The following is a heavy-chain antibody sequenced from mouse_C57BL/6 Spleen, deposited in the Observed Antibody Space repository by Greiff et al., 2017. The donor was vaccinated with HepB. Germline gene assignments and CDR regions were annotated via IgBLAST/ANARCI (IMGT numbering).Heavy chain of an antibody. CDR1: GYTFTSYW. J-gene: IGHJ3*01. V-gene: IGHV1-50*01. CDR2: IDPSDSYT. Sequence: QVQLQQPGAELVKPGASVKLSCKASGYTFTSYWMQWVKQRPGQGLEWIGEIDPSDSYTNYNQKFKGKATLTVDTSSSTAYMQLSSLTAEDSAVYYCARKGGNYGGDWGKGTLVTVSA. CDR3: ARKGGNYGGD. D-gene: IGHD2-1*01.